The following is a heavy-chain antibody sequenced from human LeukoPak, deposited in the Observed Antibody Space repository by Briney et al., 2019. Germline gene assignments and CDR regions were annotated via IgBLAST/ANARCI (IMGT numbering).Heavy chain of an antibody. Sequence: SETLSLTCTVSGGSIVSHYWNWIRQPAGRGLEWIGRFYASGTTNTSPSLKSRVTMSVDTSKNQFSLKLSSVTAADTAVYYCARAVGYCTNGVCYPTYYYYMDVWGKGTTVTVSS. D-gene: IGHD2-8*01. J-gene: IGHJ6*03. V-gene: IGHV4-4*07. CDR2: FYASGTT. CDR1: GGSIVSHY. CDR3: ARAVGYCTNGVCYPTYYYYMDV.